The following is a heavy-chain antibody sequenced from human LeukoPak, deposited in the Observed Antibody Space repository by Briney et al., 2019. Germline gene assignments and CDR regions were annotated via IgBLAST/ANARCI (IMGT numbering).Heavy chain of an antibody. CDR2: ISGVSTYT. CDR1: GFTFSDYY. Sequence: GGSLRLSCAASGFTFSDYYMSWIRQAPGKGLEWVSYISGVSTYTNYADSVKGRFTISRDNAKNSLYLQMNKPRAEDTAVYYCARDLLDYGADVVDFWGQGTLVTVSS. CDR3: ARDLLDYGADVVDF. J-gene: IGHJ4*02. V-gene: IGHV3-11*05. D-gene: IGHD4-17*01.